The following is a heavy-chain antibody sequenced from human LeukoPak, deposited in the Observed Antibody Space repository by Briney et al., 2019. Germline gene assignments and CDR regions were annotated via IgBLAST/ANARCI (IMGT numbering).Heavy chain of an antibody. V-gene: IGHV3-74*01. CDR3: AADGEYAFLV. J-gene: IGHJ3*01. CDR1: GLTFHNTW. Sequence: PGGSLRLSCAASGLTFHNTWMHWIRQAPGKGLVWVSRIISDGITTTYADSVKGRFTISRDNAKNTVYLQMNRLRAEDTGVYYCAADGEYAFLVWGQGTMVTVSS. CDR2: IISDGITT. D-gene: IGHD2/OR15-2a*01.